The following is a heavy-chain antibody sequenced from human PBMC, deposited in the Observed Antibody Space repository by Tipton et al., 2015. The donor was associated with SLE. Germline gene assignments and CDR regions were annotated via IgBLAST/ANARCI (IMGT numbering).Heavy chain of an antibody. J-gene: IGHJ6*03. D-gene: IGHD1-26*01. Sequence: GLVKPSETLSLTCAVYGGSFSGYYWSWIRQPPGKGLEWIGEIDHSGSTNYNPSLKSRVTISVDTSKNQFSLNLSSVTAADAAIYYCARVGYSGTSPYYYYYMDVWGKGTTVTVSS. CDR1: GGSFSGYY. CDR2: IDHSGST. V-gene: IGHV4-34*01. CDR3: ARVGYSGTSPYYYYYMDV.